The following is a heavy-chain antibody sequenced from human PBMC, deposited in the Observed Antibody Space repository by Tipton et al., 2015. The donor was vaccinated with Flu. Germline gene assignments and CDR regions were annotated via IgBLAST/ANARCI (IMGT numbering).Heavy chain of an antibody. V-gene: IGHV4-59*02. J-gene: IGHJ4*02. CDR2: VFYSGSG. CDR3: AGGHPLDY. CDR1: GGPVSSYY. Sequence: TLSLTCTVSGGPVSSYYWSWIRQSPGKGLEWIGYVFYSGSGDYNPSLKSRVTMSVDTSKNQFSLELRSVTAADTAVYYCAGGHPLDYWGQGTLVTVSS.